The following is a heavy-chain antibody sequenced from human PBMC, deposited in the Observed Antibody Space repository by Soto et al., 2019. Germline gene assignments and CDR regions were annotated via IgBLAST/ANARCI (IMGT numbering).Heavy chain of an antibody. V-gene: IGHV4-39*01. CDR2: IYYSGST. J-gene: IGHJ6*03. CDR3: GRKGYYYYYMDV. CDR1: GGSISSSSYY. Sequence: PSXTLSLTFTVSGGSISSSSYYWCWIRQPPGKGLEWIGSIYYSGSTYYNPSLKSRVTISVDTSKNQFSLKLSSVTAADTAVYYCGRKGYYYYYMDVWGKGTTVTVSS.